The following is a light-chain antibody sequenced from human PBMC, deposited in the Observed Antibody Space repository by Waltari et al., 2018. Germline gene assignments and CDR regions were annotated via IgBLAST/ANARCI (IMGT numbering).Light chain of an antibody. CDR3: SSFGGSNNLV. J-gene: IGLJ2*01. Sequence: QSALTKPTSTSGPPGQSLTISCPGPITDVGTYNLVPWYQQHPGKVPKLMIYEVTKRPSGVPDRFSGSKSGNTASLTVSGLQAEDEAVYYCSSFGGSNNLVFGGGTKLTVL. CDR1: ITDVGTYNL. CDR2: EVT. V-gene: IGLV2-8*01.